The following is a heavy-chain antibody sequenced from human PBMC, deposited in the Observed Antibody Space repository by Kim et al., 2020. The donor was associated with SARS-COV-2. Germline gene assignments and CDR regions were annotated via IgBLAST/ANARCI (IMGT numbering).Heavy chain of an antibody. CDR3: ARGAVAGILNWFDP. J-gene: IGHJ5*02. CDR1: GGSISSGGYY. Sequence: SETLSLTCTVSGGSISSGGYYWSWIRQHPGKGLEWIGYIYYSGSTYYNPSLKSRVTISVDTSKNQFSLKLSSVTAADTALYYCARGAVAGILNWFDPWGQGTLVTVSS. D-gene: IGHD6-19*01. V-gene: IGHV4-31*03. CDR2: IYYSGST.